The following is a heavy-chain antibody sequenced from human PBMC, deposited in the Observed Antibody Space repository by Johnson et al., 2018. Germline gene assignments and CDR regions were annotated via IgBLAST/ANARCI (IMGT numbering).Heavy chain of an antibody. V-gene: IGHV3-30-3*01. CDR1: GFTFSSYA. J-gene: IGHJ6*03. Sequence: QLQLVESVGGVVQPGRSLRLSCAASGFTFSSYAMHWVRQAPGKGLEWVAVISYDGTNKYYADSVKGRFTISRDNSKNTLYLQMNSLRAEDTAVYYCARDSGSGWDGYYYYMDVWGKGTTVTVSS. CDR2: ISYDGTNK. D-gene: IGHD6-19*01. CDR3: ARDSGSGWDGYYYYMDV.